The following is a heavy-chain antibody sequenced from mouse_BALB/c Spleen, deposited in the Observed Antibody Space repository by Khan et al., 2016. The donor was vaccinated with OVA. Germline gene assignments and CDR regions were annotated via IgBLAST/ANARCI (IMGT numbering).Heavy chain of an antibody. D-gene: IGHD2-1*01. V-gene: IGHV1-81*01. Sequence: QVQLQQSGPELVKPGASVKMSCKASGYTFTDYDIRWVKQRTGQGLEWIGEMYPGSGNTYYNEKFKGKATLTADKSSNTAYMQLSSLTSEDSAVYVCAKIFYGNSYAMDYWGQGTAVTVSS. CDR1: GYTFTDYD. CDR2: MYPGSGNT. CDR3: AKIFYGNSYAMDY. J-gene: IGHJ4*01.